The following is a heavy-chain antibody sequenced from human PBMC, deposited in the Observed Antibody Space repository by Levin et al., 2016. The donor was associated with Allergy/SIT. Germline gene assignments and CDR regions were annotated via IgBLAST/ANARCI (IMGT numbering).Heavy chain of an antibody. CDR2: ISLTSNYI. V-gene: IGHV3-21*01. Sequence: GESLKISCAASGFNFSSHTMNWVRQAPGKGLEWVSSISLTSNYIYYADSLKGRFTISRDNARNSLYLQLNSLRAEDTAVYYCARDARYHFGSGSAYPEYGMDVWGQGTTVTVSS. CDR3: ARDARYHFGSGSAYPEYGMDV. J-gene: IGHJ6*02. D-gene: IGHD3-10*01. CDR1: GFNFSSHT.